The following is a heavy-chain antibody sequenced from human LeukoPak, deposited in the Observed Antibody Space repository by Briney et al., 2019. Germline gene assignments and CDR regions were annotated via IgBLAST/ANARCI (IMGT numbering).Heavy chain of an antibody. CDR2: IYYSGST. CDR3: ARGVSYYDYVWGSYGDWFDP. Sequence: SETLSPTCTVSGGSISSYYWSWIRQPPGKGLEWIGYIYYSGSTNYNPSLKSRVTISVDTSKNQFSLKLSSVTAADTAVYYCARGVSYYDYVWGSYGDWFDPWGQGTLVTVSS. D-gene: IGHD3-16*01. J-gene: IGHJ5*02. CDR1: GGSISSYY. V-gene: IGHV4-59*01.